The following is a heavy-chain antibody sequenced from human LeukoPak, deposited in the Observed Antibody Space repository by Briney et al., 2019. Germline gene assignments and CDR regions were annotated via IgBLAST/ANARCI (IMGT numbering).Heavy chain of an antibody. V-gene: IGHV3-21*01. D-gene: IGHD2-15*01. Sequence: GGSLRLSCAASGFTFSGSTMNWVRQAPGKGLEWVSSISSSSSYIYYADSVKGRFTISRDNAENTLYLQMNSLRAEDTAIYFCARAGYYRFDYWGQGTLVTVSS. CDR1: GFTFSGST. CDR2: ISSSSSYI. J-gene: IGHJ4*02. CDR3: ARAGYYRFDY.